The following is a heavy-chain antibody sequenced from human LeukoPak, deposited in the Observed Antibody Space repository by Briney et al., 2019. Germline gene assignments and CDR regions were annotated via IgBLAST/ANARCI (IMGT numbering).Heavy chain of an antibody. CDR2: IDPSDSYT. Sequence: GESLRISCKGSGYSFTSYWISWGRQLPGKGLEWMGRIDPSDSYTNYSPSFQGHVTISADKSISTAYLQWSSLKASDTAMYYCALGRSQLRYFDWLLWSYWGQGTLVTVSS. D-gene: IGHD3-9*01. V-gene: IGHV5-10-1*01. CDR1: GYSFTSYW. J-gene: IGHJ4*02. CDR3: ALGRSQLRYFDWLLWSY.